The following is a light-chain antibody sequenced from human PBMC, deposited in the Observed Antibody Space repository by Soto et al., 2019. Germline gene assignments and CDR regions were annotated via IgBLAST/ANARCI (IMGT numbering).Light chain of an antibody. V-gene: IGLV1-44*01. J-gene: IGLJ2*01. CDR2: SNN. CDR1: SSNIGSNT. CDR3: AAWDDSLNVVV. Sequence: QCVLTQPPSASGTPGQRVTISCSGSSSNIGSNTVNWYQQLPGTAPKLLIYSNNQRPSGVPDRFSGSKSGTSASLAISGLQSEDEADYYCAAWDDSLNVVVLGGGTKLTVL.